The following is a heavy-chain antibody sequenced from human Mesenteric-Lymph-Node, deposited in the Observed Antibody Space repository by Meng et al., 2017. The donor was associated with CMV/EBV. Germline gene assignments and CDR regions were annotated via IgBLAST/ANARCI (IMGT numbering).Heavy chain of an antibody. CDR1: GGSISSYY. D-gene: IGHD2-2*01. J-gene: IGHJ5*02. CDR3: ARDIVVVPAARWFDP. Sequence: SETLSLTCTVSGGSISSYYWSWIRQPAGKGLEWIGRIYTSGSTNYNPSLKSRVTISVDTSKNQFSLKLSSVTAADTAVYYCARDIVVVPAARWFDPWGQGTLVTVSS. CDR2: IYTSGST. V-gene: IGHV4-4*07.